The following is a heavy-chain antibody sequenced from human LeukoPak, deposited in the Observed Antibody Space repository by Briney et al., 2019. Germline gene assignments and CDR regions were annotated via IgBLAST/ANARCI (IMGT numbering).Heavy chain of an antibody. CDR3: ASGYCSGGSCLPYYYYYGMDV. CDR2: ISSSSSTI. Sequence: GGSLRLSCAPSGFTFSRYSMNWVRQAPGKGLEWVSYISSSSSTIYYADSVKGRFTISRDNAKNSLYLQMNSLRAEDTAVYYCASGYCSGGSCLPYYYYYGMDVWGQGTTVTVSS. CDR1: GFTFSRYS. V-gene: IGHV3-48*04. J-gene: IGHJ6*02. D-gene: IGHD2-15*01.